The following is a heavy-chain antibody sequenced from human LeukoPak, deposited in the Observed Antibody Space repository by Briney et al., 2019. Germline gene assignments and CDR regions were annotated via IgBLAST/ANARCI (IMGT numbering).Heavy chain of an antibody. Sequence: VASVKVSCKASGYTFTSYDINWVRQATGQGLEWMGWINPNSGGTNYAQKFQGRVTMTRDTSISTAYMELSRLRSDDTAVYYCARDRGVDYCSGGSCSHYYYYMDVWGKGTTVTISS. D-gene: IGHD2-15*01. CDR2: INPNSGGT. CDR1: GYTFTSYD. V-gene: IGHV1-2*02. J-gene: IGHJ6*03. CDR3: ARDRGVDYCSGGSCSHYYYYMDV.